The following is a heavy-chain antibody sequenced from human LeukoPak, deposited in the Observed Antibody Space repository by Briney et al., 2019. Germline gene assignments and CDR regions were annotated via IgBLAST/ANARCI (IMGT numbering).Heavy chain of an antibody. CDR3: ASVYGSGSSRFDY. V-gene: IGHV4-59*01. CDR1: GGSITSYY. D-gene: IGHD3-10*01. Sequence: PSETLSLTCTVSGGSITSYYWSWIRQPPGKGLESIGYIYHSGSTTYSPSLKSRVTISVDASKNQFSLTLTSVTAADTAVYYCASVYGSGSSRFDYWGQGTLVTVSS. CDR2: IYHSGST. J-gene: IGHJ4*02.